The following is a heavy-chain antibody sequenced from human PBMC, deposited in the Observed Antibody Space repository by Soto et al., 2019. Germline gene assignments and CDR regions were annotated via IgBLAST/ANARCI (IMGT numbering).Heavy chain of an antibody. J-gene: IGHJ6*02. CDR2: IGINDGNT. CDR1: GFTFGSYA. V-gene: IGHV3-23*01. CDR3: ARDPPATGHGMDV. Sequence: GGSLRLSCVASGFTFGSYAMNWVRQAPGKGLEWVSVIGINDGNTYYAASVRGRFTITRDNSKNTLYLQMKSLRAEDTAVYYCARDPPATGHGMDVWGQATTVTASS.